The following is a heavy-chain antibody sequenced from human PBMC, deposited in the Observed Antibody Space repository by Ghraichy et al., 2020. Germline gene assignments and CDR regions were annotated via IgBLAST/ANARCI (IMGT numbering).Heavy chain of an antibody. Sequence: GESLNIYCAASGFTFRVYAMSWVRQAPGKGLEWVSSIDSGGATTHYADSVRGRFTISRDNSKNTLYLQLNSLRAEDTAVYYCAKGGVGATRRDFDYWGQGTLVTVSS. CDR1: GFTFRVYA. J-gene: IGHJ4*02. D-gene: IGHD1-26*01. CDR3: AKGGVGATRRDFDY. CDR2: IDSGGATT. V-gene: IGHV3-23*01.